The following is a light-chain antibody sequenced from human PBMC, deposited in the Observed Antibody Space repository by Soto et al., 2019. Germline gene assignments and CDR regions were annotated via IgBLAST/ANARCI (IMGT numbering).Light chain of an antibody. Sequence: EIVMTQSPATLSVSPGERATLSCRASQSVSSNLAWYQQKPGQAPRLPIYGASTRATGVPARFSGSGSGTEFTLTISSLQSEDLAVYYCQQYNNWPPWTFGQGTKVEIK. CDR1: QSVSSN. V-gene: IGKV3-15*01. CDR2: GAS. CDR3: QQYNNWPPWT. J-gene: IGKJ1*01.